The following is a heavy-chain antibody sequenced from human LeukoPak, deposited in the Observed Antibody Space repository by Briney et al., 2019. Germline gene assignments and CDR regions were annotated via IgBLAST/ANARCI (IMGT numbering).Heavy chain of an antibody. CDR1: GFTFSNYA. Sequence: GSLRLSCAASGFTFSNYAMSWVRQAPGKGLEWVSTLSSSGGNTFYAVSVKGRFTISRDNSKNTLFLQMNSLRAEDTAVYYCAKVNHDDGGNSYFDYWGQGTLVTVSP. CDR2: LSSSGGNT. J-gene: IGHJ4*02. V-gene: IGHV3-23*01. D-gene: IGHD4-23*01. CDR3: AKVNHDDGGNSYFDY.